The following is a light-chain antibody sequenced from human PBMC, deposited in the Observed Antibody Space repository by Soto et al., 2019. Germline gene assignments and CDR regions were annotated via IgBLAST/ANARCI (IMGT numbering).Light chain of an antibody. V-gene: IGLV1-51*01. J-gene: IGLJ2*01. Sequence: SVLTQPPSVSAAPGQTVTISCSGSSSNIVSWYQQLPGTAPKLLIYDNNKRPSGIPDRFSGSKSGTSATLGITGLRTGDEADYYCGTWDTRLSVVVFGGGTKLTVL. CDR3: GTWDTRLSVVV. CDR2: DNN. CDR1: SSNI.